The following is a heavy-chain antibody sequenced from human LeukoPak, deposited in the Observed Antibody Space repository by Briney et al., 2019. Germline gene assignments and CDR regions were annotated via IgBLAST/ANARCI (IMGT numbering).Heavy chain of an antibody. V-gene: IGHV4-34*01. CDR1: GGSFSGYY. J-gene: IGHJ4*02. Sequence: PAETLSLTCAVYGGSFSGYYWSWIRQPPGKGLEWIGEINHSGSTNYNPSLKSRVTISVDTSKNKFSLKLSSVTAADTAVDYYESAYDSGTCGDYFDYWGQGTLVTVSS. D-gene: IGHD3-10*01. CDR3: ESAYDSGTCGDYFDY. CDR2: INHSGST.